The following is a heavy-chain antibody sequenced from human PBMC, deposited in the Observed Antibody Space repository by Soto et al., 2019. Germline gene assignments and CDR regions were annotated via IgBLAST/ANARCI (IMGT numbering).Heavy chain of an antibody. CDR3: ARGHSTDCSNGVCSFFYNHEMDV. Sequence: ASVKVSCKASGYTFTGYYMHWVRQAPGQGLEWMGWINPNSGGTSTAQKFQGWVTMTRDRSLSTVYMELTRLRSDDTAVYFCARGHSTDCSNGVCSFFYNHEMDVWGQGTTVTVSS. D-gene: IGHD2-8*01. J-gene: IGHJ6*02. CDR2: INPNSGGT. CDR1: GYTFTGYY. V-gene: IGHV1-2*04.